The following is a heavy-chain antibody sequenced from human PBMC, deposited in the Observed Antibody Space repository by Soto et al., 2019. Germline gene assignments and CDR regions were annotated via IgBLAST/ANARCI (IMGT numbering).Heavy chain of an antibody. V-gene: IGHV3-48*01. J-gene: IGHJ6*03. CDR2: ISSSSSTI. Sequence: EVQLVESGGGLVQPGGSLRLSCAASGFTFSSYSMNWVRQAPGKGLEWVSYISSSSSTIYYADSVKGRLTISRDNAKNSLYLQMKSLRAEDTAVYYCARVDSSSWYGYYYYYMDVWGKGTTVTVSS. CDR3: ARVDSSSWYGYYYYYMDV. D-gene: IGHD6-13*01. CDR1: GFTFSSYS.